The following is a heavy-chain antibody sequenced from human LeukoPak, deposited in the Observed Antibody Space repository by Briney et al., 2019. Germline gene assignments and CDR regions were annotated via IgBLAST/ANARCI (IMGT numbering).Heavy chain of an antibody. J-gene: IGHJ4*02. CDR2: IYYSGST. V-gene: IGHV4-39*01. CDR1: GGSISSSSYY. Sequence: SETLSLTCTVSGGSISSSSYYWGWIRQPPGKGLGWIGSIYYSGSTYYNPSLKSRVTISVDTSKNQFSLKLSSVTAADTAVYYCARQRYYYDSSGYSALSYFDYWGQGTLVTVSS. D-gene: IGHD3-22*01. CDR3: ARQRYYYDSSGYSALSYFDY.